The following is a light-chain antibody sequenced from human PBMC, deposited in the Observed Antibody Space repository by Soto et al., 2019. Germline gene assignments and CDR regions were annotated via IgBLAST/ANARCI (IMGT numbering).Light chain of an antibody. CDR1: SSDIGDYNY. J-gene: IGLJ1*01. CDR3: SSYAGNNKYV. Sequence: QSALTQPPSASGSPGQSVTFSCTGTSSDIGDYNYVSWYQQHPGKAPKLMIYEVTKRPSGVPDRFSGSKSGNTASLTVSGLQADDEADCYCSSYAGNNKYVFGTGTKVTVL. V-gene: IGLV2-8*01. CDR2: EVT.